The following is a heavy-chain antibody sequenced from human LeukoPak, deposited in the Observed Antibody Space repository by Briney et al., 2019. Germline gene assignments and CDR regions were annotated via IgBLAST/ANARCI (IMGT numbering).Heavy chain of an antibody. CDR1: GFTFTDYY. V-gene: IGHV3-11*04. CDR2: ISSSRSII. D-gene: IGHD4-11*01. CDR3: ARSLDYNDAFDI. Sequence: GGSLRLSCAASGFTFTDYYMSWIRQAPGKGLEWVSYISSSRSIINYADSVKGRFTISRDNAKKSLHLQMNSLRAEDTAVYCCARSLDYNDAFDIWGQGTMVTVSS. J-gene: IGHJ3*02.